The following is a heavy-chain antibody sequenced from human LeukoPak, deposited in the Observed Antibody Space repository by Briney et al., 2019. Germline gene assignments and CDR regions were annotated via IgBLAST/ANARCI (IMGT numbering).Heavy chain of an antibody. CDR3: ARVYRSGGSIDY. J-gene: IGHJ4*02. Sequence: PGGSLRLSCAASRFTFSDYYMTWIRQAPGKGLEWVSYISNTGSTMYYADSVKGRFTISRDNAKNSLYLQMNSLRAEDTAVYSCARVYRSGGSIDYWGQGTLVTVSS. CDR2: ISNTGSTM. V-gene: IGHV3-11*04. CDR1: RFTFSDYY. D-gene: IGHD2-15*01.